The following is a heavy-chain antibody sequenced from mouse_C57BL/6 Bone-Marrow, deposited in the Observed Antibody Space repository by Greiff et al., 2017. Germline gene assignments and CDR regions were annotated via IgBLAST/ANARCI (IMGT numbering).Heavy chain of an antibody. D-gene: IGHD1-1*01. V-gene: IGHV1-81*01. J-gene: IGHJ1*03. CDR3: AKSGRYYYGSSFYWYFDV. CDR1: GYTFTSYG. Sequence: QVQLQQSGAELARPGASVKLSCKASGYTFTSYGISWVKQRTGQGLEWIGEIYPRSGNTYYNEKFKGKATLTADKSSSTAYMALRSLTSEDSAVYFCAKSGRYYYGSSFYWYFDVWGTGTTVTVSS. CDR2: IYPRSGNT.